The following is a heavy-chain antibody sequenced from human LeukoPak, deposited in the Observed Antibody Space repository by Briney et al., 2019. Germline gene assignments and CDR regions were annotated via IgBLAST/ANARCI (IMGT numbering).Heavy chain of an antibody. D-gene: IGHD6-6*01. CDR3: ARGGRPTATIAAHP. CDR1: GGTFSSYA. J-gene: IGHJ4*02. V-gene: IGHV1-2*02. CDR2: INPNSGVT. Sequence: ASVTVSCKASGGTFSSYAISWVRQAPGQGLEWMGWINPNSGVTSYARRFQGRVAVTRDTSIDTAYMELSMLRSDDTAVYYCARGGRPTATIAAHPWGQGTLVTVSS.